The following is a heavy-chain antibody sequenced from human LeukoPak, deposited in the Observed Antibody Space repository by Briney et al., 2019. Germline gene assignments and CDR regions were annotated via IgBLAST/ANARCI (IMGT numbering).Heavy chain of an antibody. CDR1: GFTFSSYG. CDR3: AKDRADSSGWSDREYYFDY. V-gene: IGHV3-30*02. J-gene: IGHJ4*02. D-gene: IGHD6-19*01. Sequence: GGSLRLSCAASGFTFSSYGMHWVRQAPGKGLEWVAFIRYDGSNKYYADSVKGRFTISRDNSKNTLYLQMNSLRAEDTAVYYCAKDRADSSGWSDREYYFDYWGQGTLVTVSS. CDR2: IRYDGSNK.